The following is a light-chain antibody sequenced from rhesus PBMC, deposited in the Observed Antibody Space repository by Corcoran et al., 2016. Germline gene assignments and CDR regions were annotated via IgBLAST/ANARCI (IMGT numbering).Light chain of an antibody. V-gene: IGKV3-42*01. CDR2: RTS. J-gene: IGKJ1*01. CDR3: QQGNSIPRT. Sequence: EIVLTQSPTSMAVSQGERVTISCTASSSVSTSYLHWYQQKPGFPPRLLVYRTSSLASGVPARFSGSGSGTSDTLTISSMEAEDAATYYCQQGNSIPRTFGQGTKVEIK. CDR1: SSVSTS.